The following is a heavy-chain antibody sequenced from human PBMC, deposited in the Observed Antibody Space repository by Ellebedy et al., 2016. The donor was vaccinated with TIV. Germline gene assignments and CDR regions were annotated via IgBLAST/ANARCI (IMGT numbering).Heavy chain of an antibody. Sequence: GGSLRLSCAASGFIFSNFALNWVRQAPGKGLEWVATISGKSENTYYADSVKGRFTISRDNSNNALYLHMNSLRAADTAVYYCAKADVDTAPLYYLDYWGQGTLVTVSS. CDR2: ISGKSENT. V-gene: IGHV3-23*01. J-gene: IGHJ4*02. CDR1: GFIFSNFA. CDR3: AKADVDTAPLYYLDY. D-gene: IGHD5-18*01.